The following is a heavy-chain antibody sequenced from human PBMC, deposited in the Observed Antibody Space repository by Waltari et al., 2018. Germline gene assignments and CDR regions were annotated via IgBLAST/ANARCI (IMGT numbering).Heavy chain of an antibody. CDR1: GFDFSRYG. J-gene: IGHJ5*01. CDR3: AKEAYFANNNYHDS. CDR2: ISYGGIIK. V-gene: IGHV3-30*18. Sequence: QVQLVESGGGVVQSGGSLRLACAASGFDFSRYGLHWVRQTPARGLEWVALISYGGIIKEYADSVRGRFSISRDDSGRILYLQMDSLRVEDTAVYYCAKEAYFANNNYHDSWGQGTRVTVTS. D-gene: IGHD2-21*01.